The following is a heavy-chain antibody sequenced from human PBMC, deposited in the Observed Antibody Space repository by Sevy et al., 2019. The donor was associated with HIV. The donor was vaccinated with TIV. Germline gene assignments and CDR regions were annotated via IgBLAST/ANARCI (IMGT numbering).Heavy chain of an antibody. D-gene: IGHD2-2*01. Sequence: GGSLRLSCAASGFSFSSYGMHWVRQAPCRGLEWVAVIWYDRSDKYYADSVTGRFTISRDNSKNTLYLQMNSLRAEDTAVYYCARSFVVVPASISNWFDPWGQGTLVTVSS. J-gene: IGHJ5*02. CDR2: IWYDRSDK. V-gene: IGHV3-33*01. CDR1: GFSFSSYG. CDR3: ARSFVVVPASISNWFDP.